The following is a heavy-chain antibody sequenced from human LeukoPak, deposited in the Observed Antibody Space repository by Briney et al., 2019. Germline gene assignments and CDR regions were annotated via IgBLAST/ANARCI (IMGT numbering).Heavy chain of an antibody. V-gene: IGHV1-18*01. J-gene: IGHJ4*02. Sequence: ASVKVSCKASGYTFTSYGISWVRQAPGQGLEWMGWISAYNGNTNYAQKLQGRVTMTRDTSISTAYMELSRLRSDDTAVYHCARDRIVVVTATFGYWGQGTLVTVSS. D-gene: IGHD2-21*02. CDR2: ISAYNGNT. CDR3: ARDRIVVVTATFGY. CDR1: GYTFTSYG.